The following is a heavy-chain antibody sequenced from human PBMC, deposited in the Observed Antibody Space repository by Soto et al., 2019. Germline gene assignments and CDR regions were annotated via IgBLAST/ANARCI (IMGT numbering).Heavy chain of an antibody. V-gene: IGHV3-30-3*01. J-gene: IGHJ5*02. CDR2: ISYDGSNK. D-gene: IGHD6-19*01. Sequence: QVQLVESGGGVVQPGRSLRLSCAASGFTFSSYAMHWVRQAPGKGLEGVAVISYDGSNKYYADSVKGRFTISRDNSKNTLYLHMNSLRAEDTAVYYCARDTASGYSSGWNWFDPWGQGTLVTVSS. CDR3: ARDTASGYSSGWNWFDP. CDR1: GFTFSSYA.